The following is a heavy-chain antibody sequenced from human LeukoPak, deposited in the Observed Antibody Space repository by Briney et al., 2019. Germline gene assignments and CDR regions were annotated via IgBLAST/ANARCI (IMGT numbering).Heavy chain of an antibody. J-gene: IGHJ5*02. CDR2: IYYSGST. D-gene: IGHD3-22*01. CDR3: ARSHPDSTINWFDP. Sequence: SETLSLTCTVSGSSISSSSYYWGWIRQPPGKGLEWIGSIYYSGSTYYNPSLKSRVTISVDTSKNQFSLKLSSVTAADTAVYYCARSHPDSTINWFDPWGQGTLVTVSS. V-gene: IGHV4-39*01. CDR1: GSSISSSSYY.